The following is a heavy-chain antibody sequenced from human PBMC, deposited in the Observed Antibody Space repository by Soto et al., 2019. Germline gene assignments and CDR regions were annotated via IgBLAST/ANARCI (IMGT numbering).Heavy chain of an antibody. Sequence: GGSLRLSCAVSAFIFSSYSMKWVRQAPGKGLEWVSTLNIGGTDTYYADSVRGRFTISRDNSKSTLSLQMNSLRAEDTAIYYCAKDPRGTVTGAYDIWGQGTMVTVSS. CDR2: LNIGGTDT. CDR3: AKDPRGTVTGAYDI. CDR1: AFIFSSYS. V-gene: IGHV3-23*01. D-gene: IGHD4-17*01. J-gene: IGHJ3*02.